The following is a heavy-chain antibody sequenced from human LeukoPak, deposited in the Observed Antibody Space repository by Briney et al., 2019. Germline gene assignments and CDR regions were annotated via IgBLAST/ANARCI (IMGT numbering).Heavy chain of an antibody. Sequence: GGSLRLSCAASGFTFSSYGMHWVRQAPGKGLEWVAVISYDGSNKYYADSVKGRFTISRDNSKNTLYLQMNSLRAEDTAVYYCAKDRLTTVASYNFDYWGQGTLVTVSS. D-gene: IGHD4-23*01. CDR2: ISYDGSNK. J-gene: IGHJ4*02. CDR1: GFTFSSYG. CDR3: AKDRLTTVASYNFDY. V-gene: IGHV3-30*18.